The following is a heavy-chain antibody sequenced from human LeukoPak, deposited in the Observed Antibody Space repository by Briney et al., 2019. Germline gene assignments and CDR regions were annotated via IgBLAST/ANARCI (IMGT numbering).Heavy chain of an antibody. D-gene: IGHD3-10*01. CDR2: IYYGGST. J-gene: IGHJ4*02. CDR1: GDSIRSSIYY. CDR3: AREAGSGSFFDY. Sequence: SETLSLTCTVSGDSIRSSIYYWGWIRQSPGKGLEWIGIIYYGGSTYYNPSLKSRVTISVDTSKNQFSLKLSSATAADTAVYYCAREAGSGSFFDYWGQGTLVTVSS. V-gene: IGHV4-39*07.